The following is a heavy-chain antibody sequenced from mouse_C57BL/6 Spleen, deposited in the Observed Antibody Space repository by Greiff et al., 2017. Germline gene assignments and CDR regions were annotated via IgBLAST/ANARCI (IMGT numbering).Heavy chain of an antibody. CDR2: ISYSGRT. J-gene: IGHJ1*03. CDR3: ARKDYSNSWYIDV. V-gene: IGHV3-8*01. Sequence: EVQLQESGPGLAKPSQTLSLTCSVTGYSITSDYWNWIRKFPGNKLEYMGYISYSGRTYYNPSLKSRITITRDTSKNQYYLQLNSVTTEDTATDYCARKDYSNSWYIDVWGTGTTVTVSS. D-gene: IGHD2-5*01. CDR1: GYSITSDY.